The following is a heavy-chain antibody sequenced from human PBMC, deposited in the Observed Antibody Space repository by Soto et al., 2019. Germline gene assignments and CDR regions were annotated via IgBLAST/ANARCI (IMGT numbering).Heavy chain of an antibody. Sequence: ASVKVSCKASGYTSADFGISWVRQAPGQGLEWMGWVSGNNGASNPAPKVQGRITMTLDTSTGVSYMALRSLRSDDTAIYYCVRDQKYFRVNGNWFDSWGQGPLVPVSS. CDR3: VRDQKYFRVNGNWFDS. CDR2: VSGNNGAS. J-gene: IGHJ5*01. D-gene: IGHD2-2*01. CDR1: GYTSADFG. V-gene: IGHV1-18*04.